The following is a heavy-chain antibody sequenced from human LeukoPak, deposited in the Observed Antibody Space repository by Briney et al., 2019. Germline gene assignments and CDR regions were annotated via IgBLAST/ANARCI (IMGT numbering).Heavy chain of an antibody. Sequence: GGSLRLSCAASGFTFSTYWMSWVRQAPGKGLEWVANIKQDGSDEYYVDSVKGRFTISRDNAKNSLFLQMNSLRAEDTAVYYCARVRCSSNSCFPDYWGQGTLVTVSS. CDR3: ARVRCSSNSCFPDY. V-gene: IGHV3-7*01. CDR1: GFTFSTYW. J-gene: IGHJ4*02. D-gene: IGHD2-2*01. CDR2: IKQDGSDE.